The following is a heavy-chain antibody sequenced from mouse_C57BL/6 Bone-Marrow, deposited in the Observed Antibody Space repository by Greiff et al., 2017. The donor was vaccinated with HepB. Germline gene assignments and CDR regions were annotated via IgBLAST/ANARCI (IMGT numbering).Heavy chain of an antibody. CDR2: ISSGSSTI. Sequence: EVQRVESGGGLVKPGGSLKLSCAASGFTFSDYGMHWVRQAPEKGLEWVAYISSGSSTIYYADTVKGRFTISRDNAKNTLFLQMTSLRSEDTAMYYCARRPLYSNYEDYAMDYWGQGTSVTVSS. V-gene: IGHV5-17*01. CDR3: ARRPLYSNYEDYAMDY. D-gene: IGHD2-5*01. CDR1: GFTFSDYG. J-gene: IGHJ4*01.